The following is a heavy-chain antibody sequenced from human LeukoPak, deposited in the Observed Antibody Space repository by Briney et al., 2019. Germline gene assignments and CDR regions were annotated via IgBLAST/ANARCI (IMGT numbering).Heavy chain of an antibody. D-gene: IGHD3-3*01. V-gene: IGHV3-23*01. CDR3: AKGTSITIFGVVLDWFDP. J-gene: IGHJ5*02. CDR1: GFTFSSYA. Sequence: GGSLRLSCAASGFTFSSYAMSWVRQVPGKGLEWVSAISGSGGSTYYADSVKGRFTISRDNSKNTLYLQMNSLRAEDTAVYYCAKGTSITIFGVVLDWFDPWGQGTLVTVSS. CDR2: ISGSGGST.